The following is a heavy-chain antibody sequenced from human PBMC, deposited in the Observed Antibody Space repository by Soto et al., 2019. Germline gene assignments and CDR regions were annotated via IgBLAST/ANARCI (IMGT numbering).Heavy chain of an antibody. V-gene: IGHV3-30*04. CDR1: GFTFSSYA. CDR2: ISYYGRNE. CDR3: ASQYCSSTSCHRITIFVVVIPSYGMDV. D-gene: IGHD3-3*01. J-gene: IGHJ6*02. Sequence: GVLRLSGAASGFTFSSYAMHWVRQAPCKGLEWVAVISYYGRNEYYADSVKGRFTISRDNSKNTLYLQMNSLRAEDTAVYYCASQYCSSTSCHRITIFVVVIPSYGMDVWGQAPT.